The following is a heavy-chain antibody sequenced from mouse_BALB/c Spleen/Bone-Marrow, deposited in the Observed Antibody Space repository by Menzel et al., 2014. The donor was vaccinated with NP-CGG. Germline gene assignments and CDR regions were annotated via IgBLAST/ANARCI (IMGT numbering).Heavy chain of an antibody. CDR2: IRNKAKGYTT. J-gene: IGHJ1*01. V-gene: IGHV7-3*02. CDR1: GFTFTDYY. Sequence: EVQLVESGGGLVQPGGSLRLSCATSGFTFTDYYMSWVRQPPGKALEWLGFIRNKAKGYTTDYSASVKGRFTISRDNSKSISYPQMNTLRAEDSATYYCARDENVGIYWYFDVWGAGTTVTVSS. CDR3: ARDENVGIYWYFDV.